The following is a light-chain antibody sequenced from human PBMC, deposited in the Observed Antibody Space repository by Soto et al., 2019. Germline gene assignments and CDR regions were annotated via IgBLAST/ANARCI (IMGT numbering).Light chain of an antibody. CDR2: KAS. CDR1: QSISSW. CDR3: QQYNSYVT. J-gene: IGKJ4*01. Sequence: DIQMTQSPSTLSASVGDRVTITCRASQSISSWLAWYQQKPGKAPKLLIYKASSLESGVPSRFSGSGSGTEFTLTISSLQPDDFATYHCQQYNSYVTVGGGTKVEIK. V-gene: IGKV1-5*03.